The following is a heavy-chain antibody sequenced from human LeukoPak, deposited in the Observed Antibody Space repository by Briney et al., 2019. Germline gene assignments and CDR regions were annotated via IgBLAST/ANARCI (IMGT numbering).Heavy chain of an antibody. CDR1: GGSISSTTYF. CDR2: IYYSGST. V-gene: IGHV4-39*07. CDR3: ACGGVNSRFDP. J-gene: IGHJ5*02. Sequence: SETLSLTCAVSGGSISSTTYFWGWIRQPPGKGLEWIGSIYYSGSTYYNSSLKSRVTISVDTSKNRFSLMLNSVTAADTAVYYCACGGVNSRFDPWGRGTLVTVSS. D-gene: IGHD4-23*01.